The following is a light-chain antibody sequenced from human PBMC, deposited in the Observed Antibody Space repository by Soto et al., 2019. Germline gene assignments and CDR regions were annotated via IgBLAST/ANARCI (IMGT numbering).Light chain of an antibody. J-gene: IGKJ3*01. CDR3: QQRSNWLPEFT. V-gene: IGKV3-11*01. CDR2: DPS. Sequence: EIVLTQSPATLSLSPGERATLSCRASQSVSSYLAWYQQKPGQAPRLLIYDPSNRATGIPARFSGSGSGTDFTLTISSLAPEDFAVDYWQQRSNWLPEFTFGPGTRVDIK. CDR1: QSVSSY.